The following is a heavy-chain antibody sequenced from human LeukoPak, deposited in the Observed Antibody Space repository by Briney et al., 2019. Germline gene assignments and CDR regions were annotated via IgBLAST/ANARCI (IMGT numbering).Heavy chain of an antibody. CDR2: ISNAAVTT. CDR3: AKLSSVSSPDFDY. J-gene: IGHJ4*02. D-gene: IGHD3-22*01. Sequence: GGSLRLSCAASGFSFGTYAMTWVRQAPGKGLDWVAIISNAAVTTYRAESVRGRFTISRDNSKNTLYLQMNSLTVEDTALYYCAKLSSVSSPDFDYWGQGTLVTVSS. V-gene: IGHV3-23*01. CDR1: GFSFGTYA.